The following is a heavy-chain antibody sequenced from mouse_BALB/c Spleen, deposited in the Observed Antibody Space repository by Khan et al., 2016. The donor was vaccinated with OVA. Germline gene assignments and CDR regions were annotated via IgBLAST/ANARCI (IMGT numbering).Heavy chain of an antibody. CDR3: RKPAYDGYYDY. CDR1: GYTFTDYA. CDR2: ISTYSGNT. D-gene: IGHD2-3*01. V-gene: IGHV1S137*01. J-gene: IGHJ2*01. Sequence: QVQLKQSGPELVRPGVSVKISCKGSGYTFTDYAMYWVKQSHAKSLEWIGLISTYSGNTNYNQKFKDKATLTVDKSSSTAYMELARLTSEDSANCCGRKPAYDGYYDYWGQGTTLTVSS.